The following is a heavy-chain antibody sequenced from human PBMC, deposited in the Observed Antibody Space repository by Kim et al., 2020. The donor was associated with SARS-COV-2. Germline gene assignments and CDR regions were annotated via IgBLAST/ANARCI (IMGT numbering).Heavy chain of an antibody. V-gene: IGHV4-34*01. J-gene: IGHJ4*02. Sequence: SETLSLTCAVYGGSFTAYYWSWIRQPPGKGLEWIGEINHSGSTNYNPSLKSRVTISIDTSKNQFSLKMNSVTAADTAVYYCARGGGMARYYFDYWGQGPLVTVSS. CDR2: INHSGST. D-gene: IGHD3-16*01. CDR3: ARGGGMARYYFDY. CDR1: GGSFTAYY.